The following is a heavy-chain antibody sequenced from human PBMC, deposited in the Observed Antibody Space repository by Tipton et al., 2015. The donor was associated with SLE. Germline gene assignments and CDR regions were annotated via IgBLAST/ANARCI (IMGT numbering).Heavy chain of an antibody. Sequence: TLSLTCAVYGGSFSGTYWSRISQPPRMGLQWIAEINRSGSTSYNPSLKSRVTISVDASKNQFSLKLSSVTAADTAVYYCARGVVGVVENSFDSRGQGPRVTGAS. D-gene: IGHD3-3*01. CDR2: INRSGST. V-gene: IGHV4-34*01. CDR3: ARGVVGVVENSFDS. CDR1: GGSFSGTY. J-gene: IGHJ4*02.